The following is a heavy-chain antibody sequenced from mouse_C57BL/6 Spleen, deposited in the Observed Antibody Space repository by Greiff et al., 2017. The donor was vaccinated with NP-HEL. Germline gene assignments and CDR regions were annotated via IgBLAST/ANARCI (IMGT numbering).Heavy chain of an antibody. Sequence: QVQLQQSGAELVKPGASVKMSCKASGYTFTSYWITWVKQRPGQGLEWIGDIYPGSGSTNYNEKFKSKATLTVDTSSSTAYIQLSSLTSEDSSVYYCARWDYYGSSSYWYFDVWGTGTTVTVSS. V-gene: IGHV1-55*01. D-gene: IGHD1-1*01. CDR3: ARWDYYGSSSYWYFDV. J-gene: IGHJ1*03. CDR2: IYPGSGST. CDR1: GYTFTSYW.